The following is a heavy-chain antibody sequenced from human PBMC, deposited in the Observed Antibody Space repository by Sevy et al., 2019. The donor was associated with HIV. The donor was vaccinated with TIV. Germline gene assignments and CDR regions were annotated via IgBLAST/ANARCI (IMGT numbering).Heavy chain of an antibody. Sequence: GGSLRLSCAGSGFIFSSFAMTWVRQAPGKGLEWVSTIGGSGGSTSYADSVKGRFTISRDNSKNMVYVQMNSLRAEDTAVYYCAKDCRDIYGGYYGMDVWGPGTTVTVSS. D-gene: IGHD3-10*01. CDR1: GFIFSSFA. J-gene: IGHJ6*02. CDR2: IGGSGGST. CDR3: AKDCRDIYGGYYGMDV. V-gene: IGHV3-23*01.